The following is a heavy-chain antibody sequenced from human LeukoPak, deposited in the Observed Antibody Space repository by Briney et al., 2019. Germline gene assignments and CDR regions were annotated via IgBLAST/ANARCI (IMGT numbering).Heavy chain of an antibody. Sequence: ASVKLSCKASGYTFTDYYIHWVRQAPGQGLEGRGWINSNNGCTKYTQNFQGRVTITRDTSIRTVYMELRRPTFEHTAVHHWARGLRGSRGFDYWGEGTVVSVSS. D-gene: IGHD5-12*01. J-gene: IGHJ4*02. CDR3: ARGLRGSRGFDY. CDR2: INSNNGCT. CDR1: GYTFTDYY. V-gene: IGHV1-2*02.